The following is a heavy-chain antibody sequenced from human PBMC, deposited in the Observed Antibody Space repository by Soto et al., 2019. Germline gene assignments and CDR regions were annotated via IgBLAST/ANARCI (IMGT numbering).Heavy chain of an antibody. D-gene: IGHD6-19*01. CDR3: AKLEGSVPVDGDWFDP. CDR2: ISHDGSFK. Sequence: ESGGGVVRPGRSLRLSCAASGFSFSSHGMHWVRQAPGRGLEWVAVISHDGSFKSYADSLRGRFTVSRDNSKNTLYLQIHSLRPEDTAVYYCAKLEGSVPVDGDWFDPWGQGTLVTVSS. V-gene: IGHV3-30*18. CDR1: GFSFSSHG. J-gene: IGHJ5*02.